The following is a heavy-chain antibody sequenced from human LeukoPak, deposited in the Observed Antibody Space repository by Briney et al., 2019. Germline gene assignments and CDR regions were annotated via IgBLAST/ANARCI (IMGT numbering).Heavy chain of an antibody. J-gene: IGHJ4*02. CDR1: GFTFSSYT. CDR3: ARGEGYYASGSYYIDY. V-gene: IGHV3-21*01. D-gene: IGHD3-10*01. Sequence: PGGSLRLSCAAPGFTFSSYTTNGVRQAPGKGLEWVSPITTSSTYIYYADSVRGRFTISRDNAKNSLYLRMSSLRVEDTAVYYCARGEGYYASGSYYIDYWGQGTLVTVSS. CDR2: ITTSSTYI.